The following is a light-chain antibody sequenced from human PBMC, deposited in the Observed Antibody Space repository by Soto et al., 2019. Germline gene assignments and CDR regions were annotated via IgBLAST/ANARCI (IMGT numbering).Light chain of an antibody. Sequence: IVFTQSPGTLSLSPGERATLSCRASQSVSNNYLAWYQQKPGQPPNLLIYGASNSATGIPDRFSASGSGTDFTLTISRLEPEDFAVYYCQQYGSSGTFGQGTKVDIK. J-gene: IGKJ1*01. CDR2: GAS. V-gene: IGKV3-20*01. CDR1: QSVSNNY. CDR3: QQYGSSGT.